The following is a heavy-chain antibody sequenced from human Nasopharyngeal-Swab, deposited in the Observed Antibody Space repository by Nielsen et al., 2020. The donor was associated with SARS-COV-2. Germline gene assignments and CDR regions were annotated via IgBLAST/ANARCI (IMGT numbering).Heavy chain of an antibody. J-gene: IGHJ4*02. Sequence: GGSLRLSCAASGLTFSSYAMSCVRQAPGKGLEWVSAISGSGGSTYYADSVKGRFTISRDNSKNTLYLQMNSLRAEDTAVYYCAKSPPYYYDSSGYYDYWGQGTLVTVSS. CDR2: ISGSGGST. D-gene: IGHD3-22*01. V-gene: IGHV3-23*01. CDR3: AKSPPYYYDSSGYYDY. CDR1: GLTFSSYA.